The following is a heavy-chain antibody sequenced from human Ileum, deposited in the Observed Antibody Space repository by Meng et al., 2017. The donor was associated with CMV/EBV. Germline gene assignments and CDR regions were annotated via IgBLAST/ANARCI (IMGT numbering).Heavy chain of an antibody. D-gene: IGHD5-12*01. J-gene: IGHJ4*02. CDR2: VYYNGRT. CDR1: CASLSTSDYY. Sequence: QESGPGLVKPSETLSLTVTVSCASLSTSDYYWAYIRQSPGKGLEWIGSVYYNGRTYSNSSLESRVTMSLDTSKNQFSLRLSSVTAADTAMYFCAREKSGSHFDSWGQGTLVTVSS. V-gene: IGHV4-39*07. CDR3: AREKSGSHFDS.